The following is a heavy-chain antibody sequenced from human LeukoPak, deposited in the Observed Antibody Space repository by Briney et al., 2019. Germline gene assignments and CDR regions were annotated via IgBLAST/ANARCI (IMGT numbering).Heavy chain of an antibody. Sequence: SVKVSCKASGYTFTSYGISWVRQAPGQGLEWMGRIIPILGIANYAQKFQGRVTITADKSTSTAYMELSSLRSEDTAVYYCARETTVTADFDYWGQGTLVTVSS. D-gene: IGHD4-17*01. CDR1: GYTFTSYG. J-gene: IGHJ4*02. CDR3: ARETTVTADFDY. CDR2: IIPILGIA. V-gene: IGHV1-69*04.